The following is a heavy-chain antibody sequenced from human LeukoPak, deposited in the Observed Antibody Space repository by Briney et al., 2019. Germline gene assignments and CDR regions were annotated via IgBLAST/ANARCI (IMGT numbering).Heavy chain of an antibody. V-gene: IGHV4-59*01. J-gene: IGHJ4*02. Sequence: SETLSLTCTVSGGSLSSYYWSWTRQPPGKGLEWIGYIYSSGSTNYNPSLKSRVTLSLDTSRNQFSLKLTSVTAADTAVYYCARDVYCGGDCSYFDSWGQGTLVTVSS. CDR1: GGSLSSYY. D-gene: IGHD2-21*02. CDR2: IYSSGST. CDR3: ARDVYCGGDCSYFDS.